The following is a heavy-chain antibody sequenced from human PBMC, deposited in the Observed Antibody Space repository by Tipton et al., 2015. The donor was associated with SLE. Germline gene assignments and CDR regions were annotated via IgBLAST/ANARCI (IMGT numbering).Heavy chain of an antibody. D-gene: IGHD6-19*01. V-gene: IGHV3-49*04. CDR2: IRSKAFRGAT. Sequence: SLRLSCTTSGFIFGDYTMSWVRQAPGKGLEWVGFIRSKAFRGATEYAASVKGRFTISRDNAKNTLYLQMNSLRAEDTAVYYCARPSSGWSFFDYWGQGTLVTVSS. CDR3: ARPSSGWSFFDY. J-gene: IGHJ4*02. CDR1: GFIFGDYT.